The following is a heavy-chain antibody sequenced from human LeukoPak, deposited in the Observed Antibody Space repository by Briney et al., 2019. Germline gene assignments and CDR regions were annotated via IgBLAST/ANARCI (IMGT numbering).Heavy chain of an antibody. CDR1: GYTFTSYY. V-gene: IGHV1-46*01. D-gene: IGHD2/OR15-2a*01. Sequence: ASVKVSCKASGYTFTSYYMHWVRQAPGQGLEWMGIINPSGGSTSYAQKFQGRVTMTRDMSTSTVYMELSSLRSEDTAVYYCARRRGINRSLGYWGQGTLVTVSS. CDR3: ARRRGINRSLGY. CDR2: INPSGGST. J-gene: IGHJ4*02.